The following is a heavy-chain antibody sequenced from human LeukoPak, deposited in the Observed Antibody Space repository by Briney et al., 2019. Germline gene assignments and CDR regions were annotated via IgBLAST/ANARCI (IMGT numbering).Heavy chain of an antibody. Sequence: GESLKISCKGSGYIFTSYWIAWVRQMPGKGLEWMGVVYPGDSDIRYSPSIQGHVTISADKSTSTTFLQWTSLKASDTAMYYCARRHSDSLTGFDFWGQGTLVTVTS. CDR3: ARRHSDSLTGFDF. J-gene: IGHJ4*02. CDR1: GYIFTSYW. V-gene: IGHV5-51*01. CDR2: VYPGDSDI. D-gene: IGHD3-9*01.